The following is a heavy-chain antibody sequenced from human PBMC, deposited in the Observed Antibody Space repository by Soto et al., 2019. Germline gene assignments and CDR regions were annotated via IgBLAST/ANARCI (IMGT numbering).Heavy chain of an antibody. V-gene: IGHV5-51*01. CDR3: ARVHKNWFDS. CDR1: GYSFTSYW. Sequence: GESLKISCKGSGYSFTSYWIGWVRQMPGKGLEWMGIIYPGDSDTRYSPSFQGQVTISADKSITTAYLHWSSLRASDTALYFCARVHKNWFDSWAQGTMVTVSS. CDR2: IYPGDSDT. J-gene: IGHJ5*01.